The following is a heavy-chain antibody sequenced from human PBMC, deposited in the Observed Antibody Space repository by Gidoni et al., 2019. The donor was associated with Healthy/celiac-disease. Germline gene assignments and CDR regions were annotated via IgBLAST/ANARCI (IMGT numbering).Heavy chain of an antibody. D-gene: IGHD3-10*01. CDR1: GFPFDDYA. CDR3: AKGLVRGALNYYGMDV. CDR2: ISWNSGSI. J-gene: IGHJ6*02. Sequence: EVQLVESGGGLVQPGRSLRLSCAASGFPFDDYAMHWVRQAPGKGLEWVSGISWNSGSIGYADSVKGRFTISRDNAKNSLYLQMNSLRAEDTALYYCAKGLVRGALNYYGMDVWGQGTTVTVSS. V-gene: IGHV3-9*01.